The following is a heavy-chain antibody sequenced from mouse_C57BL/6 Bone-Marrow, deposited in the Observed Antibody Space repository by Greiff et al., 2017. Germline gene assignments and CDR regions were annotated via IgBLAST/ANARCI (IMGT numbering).Heavy chain of an antibody. CDR1: GYTFTDYY. J-gene: IGHJ1*03. D-gene: IGHD1-1*01. Sequence: VQLQQSGAELVRPGASVKLSCKASGYTFTDYYINWVKQRPGQGLEWIARIYPGSGNTYYNEKFKGKATLTAEKSSSTAYMQLSSLTSEDSAVYFCALTTVSLYWYFDGWGTGTTVTVSS. CDR2: IYPGSGNT. V-gene: IGHV1-76*01. CDR3: ALTTVSLYWYFDG.